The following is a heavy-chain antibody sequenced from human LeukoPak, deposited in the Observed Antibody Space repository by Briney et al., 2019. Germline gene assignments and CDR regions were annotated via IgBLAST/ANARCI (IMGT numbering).Heavy chain of an antibody. CDR2: ITWDGGST. Sequence: GGSLRLSCAPSGFTFDDYAMHWVRQAPGKGLEWVSLITWDGGSTYYADSVKGRFTISRDNSKNSLYLQMNGLRAEDTALYYCAKDKLGSCSGDSCGSLDYWGQGTPVTVSS. CDR1: GFTFDDYA. J-gene: IGHJ4*02. D-gene: IGHD2-15*01. CDR3: AKDKLGSCSGDSCGSLDY. V-gene: IGHV3-43D*03.